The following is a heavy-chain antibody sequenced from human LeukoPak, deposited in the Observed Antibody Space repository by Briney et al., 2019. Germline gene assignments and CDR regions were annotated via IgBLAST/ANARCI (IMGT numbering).Heavy chain of an antibody. CDR2: IYYSGST. D-gene: IGHD3-3*01. Sequence: SETLSLTCTVSGGSISSSSYYWGWIRQPPGKGLGWIGSIYYSGSTYYNPSLKSRVTISVDTTKNQFSLKLSSVTAADTAVYYCARDLTIHYFDYWGQGTLVTVSS. V-gene: IGHV4-39*07. CDR3: ARDLTIHYFDY. CDR1: GGSISSSSYY. J-gene: IGHJ4*02.